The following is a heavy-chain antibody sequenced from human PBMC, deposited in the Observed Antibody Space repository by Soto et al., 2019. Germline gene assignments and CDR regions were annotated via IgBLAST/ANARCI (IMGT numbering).Heavy chain of an antibody. Sequence: TLSLTCTVSGGSISSGDYYWSWIRQPPGKGLEWIGYIYYSGSTYYNPSLKSRVTISVDTSKNQFSLKLSSVTAADTAVYYCASAEYYYGSGNDYWGQGTLVTVSS. CDR1: GGSISSGDYY. CDR3: ASAEYYYGSGNDY. J-gene: IGHJ4*02. V-gene: IGHV4-30-4*01. CDR2: IYYSGST. D-gene: IGHD3-10*01.